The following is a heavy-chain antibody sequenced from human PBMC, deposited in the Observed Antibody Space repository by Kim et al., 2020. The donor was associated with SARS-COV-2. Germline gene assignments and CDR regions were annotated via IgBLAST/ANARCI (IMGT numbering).Heavy chain of an antibody. CDR2: IYYSGST. CDR1: GGSISSYY. V-gene: IGHV4-59*13. J-gene: IGHJ2*01. CDR3: ARGMGDL. Sequence: SETLSLTCTVSGGSISSYYWSWIRQPPGKGLEWIGYIYYSGSTNYNPSLKSRVTISVDTSKNQFSLKLSSVTAADTAVYYCARGMGDLWGRDTLVTVSS.